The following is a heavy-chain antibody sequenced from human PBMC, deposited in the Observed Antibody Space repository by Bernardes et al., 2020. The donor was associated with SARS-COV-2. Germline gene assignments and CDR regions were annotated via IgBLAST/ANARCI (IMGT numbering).Heavy chain of an antibody. CDR3: SKNAKYSSSSMEV. CDR1: GFTFSRFA. D-gene: IGHD6-6*01. CDR2: ISAIGSST. V-gene: IGHV3-23*01. Sequence: GGSLRLSCEASGFTFSRFALSWVRQVPGKGLEWVSAISAIGSSTYYAESVKGRVTISRDNSRNTVYLEMSSLRADDTAVYYCSKNAKYSSSSMEVWGQGTTVTVS. J-gene: IGHJ6*02.